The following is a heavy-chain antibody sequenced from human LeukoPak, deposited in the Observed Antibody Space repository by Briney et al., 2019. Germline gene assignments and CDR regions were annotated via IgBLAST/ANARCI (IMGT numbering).Heavy chain of an antibody. J-gene: IGHJ4*02. CDR2: INQDGSEK. D-gene: IGHD2-15*01. CDR3: ARWSQWRSIDC. V-gene: IGHV3-7*01. Sequence: GGSLRLSCAASGFILSNYWMSWVRQAPGRGLEWVANINQDGSEKRDVDSVKGRFTISRDNAKNSLYLQMNSLRAEDTAVYYCARWSQWRSIDCWGQGALVTVSS. CDR1: GFILSNYW.